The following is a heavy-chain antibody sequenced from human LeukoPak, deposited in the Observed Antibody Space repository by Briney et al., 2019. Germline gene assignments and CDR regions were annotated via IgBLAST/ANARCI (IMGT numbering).Heavy chain of an antibody. CDR1: GYTFTSYY. Sequence: ASVKVSCKASGYTFTSYYMHWVQQAPGQGLEWMGIINPSGGSTSYAQKFQGRVTMTRDTSTSTVYMELSSLRSEDTAVYYCARHFYSYGRWWYFDYWGQGTLVTVSS. V-gene: IGHV1-46*01. D-gene: IGHD5-18*01. J-gene: IGHJ4*02. CDR2: INPSGGST. CDR3: ARHFYSYGRWWYFDY.